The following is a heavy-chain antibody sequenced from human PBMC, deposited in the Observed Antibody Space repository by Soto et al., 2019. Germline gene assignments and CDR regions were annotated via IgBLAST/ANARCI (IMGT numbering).Heavy chain of an antibody. CDR3: ATASIVVVPAAGLWFDP. CDR2: FDPEDGET. Sequence: ASVKVSCKVSGYTLTELSMHWVRQAPGKGLEWMGGFDPEDGETIYAQKFQGRVTMTEDTSTDTAYMELSSLRSEDTAVYYCATASIVVVPAAGLWFDPWGQGTLVNVSS. J-gene: IGHJ5*02. D-gene: IGHD2-2*01. CDR1: GYTLTELS. V-gene: IGHV1-24*01.